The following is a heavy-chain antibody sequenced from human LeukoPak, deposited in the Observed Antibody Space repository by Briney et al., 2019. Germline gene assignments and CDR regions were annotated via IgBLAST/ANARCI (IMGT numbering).Heavy chain of an antibody. J-gene: IGHJ4*02. CDR1: GGSISSYS. D-gene: IGHD3-10*01. Sequence: SETLSLTCTVSGGSISSYSWSWVRQPPGRGLEWIGYIYYSGSTTYNPSLKSRVTISLDTSKNQFSLKLNSVTAADTAVYYCAGDYGPGSYRFDYWGQGTLVTVSS. V-gene: IGHV4-59*12. CDR2: IYYSGST. CDR3: AGDYGPGSYRFDY.